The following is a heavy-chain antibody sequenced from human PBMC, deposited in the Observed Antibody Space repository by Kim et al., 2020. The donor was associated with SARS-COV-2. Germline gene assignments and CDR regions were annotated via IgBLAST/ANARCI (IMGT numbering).Heavy chain of an antibody. CDR1: GDSVSSNSAA. J-gene: IGHJ3*01. CDR2: TYYRSKWYN. Sequence: SQTLSLTCAISGDSVSSNSAAWNWIRQSPSRGLEWLGRTYYRSKWYNDYAVSVKSRITINPDTSKNQFSLPLNSVTTEDTAVYYCAREETTIAADRNDAFYCWGQGTMVTGSS. V-gene: IGHV6-1*01. CDR3: AREETTIAADRNDAFYC. D-gene: IGHD6-13*01.